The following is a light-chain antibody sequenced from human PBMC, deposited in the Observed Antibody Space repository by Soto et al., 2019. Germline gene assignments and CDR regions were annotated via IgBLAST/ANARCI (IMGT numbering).Light chain of an antibody. CDR1: ESIDNW. V-gene: IGKV1-5*01. Sequence: DLQMTQSPSSFSESXGCTNTITGRASESIDNWLAWYQQKPGKAPKLLIFAASTLVRGVPSRFSGRGSGTEFTLTISSLQADDYATFYCQQYHTDWTFGQGTKVDIK. CDR2: AAS. CDR3: QQYHTDWT. J-gene: IGKJ1*01.